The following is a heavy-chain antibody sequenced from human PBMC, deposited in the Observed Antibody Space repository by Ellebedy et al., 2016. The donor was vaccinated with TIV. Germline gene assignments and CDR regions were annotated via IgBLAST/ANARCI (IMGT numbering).Heavy chain of an antibody. J-gene: IGHJ4*02. CDR1: GGTFSSYA. CDR2: IIPIFGTA. Sequence: ASVKVSCKASGGTFSSYAISWVRQAPGQGLEWMGGIIPIFGTANYAQKFQGRVTITADESTSTAYMELSSLRSEDTAVYYCARAEQWLVAFDYWGQGTLVTVSS. CDR3: ARAEQWLVAFDY. D-gene: IGHD6-19*01. V-gene: IGHV1-69*13.